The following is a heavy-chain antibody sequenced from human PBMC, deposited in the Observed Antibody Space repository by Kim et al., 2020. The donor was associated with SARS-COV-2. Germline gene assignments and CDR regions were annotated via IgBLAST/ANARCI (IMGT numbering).Heavy chain of an antibody. J-gene: IGHJ4*02. V-gene: IGHV3-23*01. D-gene: IGHD3-3*01. CDR2: ISGSGANT. CDR3: AKDPFYDFWSGYYFDY. CDR1: GFIFSNYA. Sequence: GGSLRLSCAASGFIFSNYAMSWVRQALGKGLEWVSAISGSGANTYYADSVKGRFTISRDNSKNTLYLQMNSLRAEDTAVYYCAKDPFYDFWSGYYFDYWGQGTLVTVSS.